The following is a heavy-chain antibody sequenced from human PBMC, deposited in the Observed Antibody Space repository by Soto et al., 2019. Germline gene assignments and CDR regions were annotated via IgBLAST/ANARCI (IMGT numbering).Heavy chain of an antibody. D-gene: IGHD6-13*01. CDR3: AKTMRVAAAGPPYFDY. CDR2: ISGSGGST. V-gene: IGHV3-23*01. J-gene: IGHJ4*02. CDR1: GFTFSSYG. Sequence: TGGSLRLSCAASGFTFSSYGMSWVRQAPGKGLEWVSAISGSGGSTYYADSVKGRFTISRDNSKNTLYLQMNSLRAEDTAVYYCAKTMRVAAAGPPYFDYWGQGTLVTVSS.